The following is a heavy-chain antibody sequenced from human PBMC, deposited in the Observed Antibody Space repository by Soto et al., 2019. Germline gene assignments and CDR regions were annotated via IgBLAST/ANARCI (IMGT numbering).Heavy chain of an antibody. CDR1: GGTFSSYA. Sequence: GASVKVSCKASGGTFSSYAISWVRQAPGQGLEWMGGIIPIFGTANYAQKFQGRVTITADESTSTAYMELSSLRSEDTAVYYCARVYYGSGKKYHYYGMDVWGQGTTVTVSS. V-gene: IGHV1-69*13. J-gene: IGHJ6*02. CDR3: ARVYYGSGKKYHYYGMDV. CDR2: IIPIFGTA. D-gene: IGHD3-10*01.